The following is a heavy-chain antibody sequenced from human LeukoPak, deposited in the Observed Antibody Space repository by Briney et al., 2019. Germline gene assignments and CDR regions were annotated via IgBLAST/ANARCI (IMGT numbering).Heavy chain of an antibody. V-gene: IGHV3-23*01. D-gene: IGHD2-2*01. CDR2: ISGSGGST. Sequence: GGSLRLSCAASGFTFSSYAMRWVRQAPGKGLEWVSAISGSGGSTYYAGSVKGRFTISRDNSKNTLYLQMNSLRAEDTAVYYCAIGHCSSTSCPLEAYYYYGMDVWGKGTTVTVSS. J-gene: IGHJ6*04. CDR1: GFTFSSYA. CDR3: AIGHCSSTSCPLEAYYYYGMDV.